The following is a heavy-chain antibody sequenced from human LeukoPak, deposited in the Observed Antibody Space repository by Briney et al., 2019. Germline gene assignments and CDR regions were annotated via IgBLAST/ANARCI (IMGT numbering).Heavy chain of an antibody. J-gene: IGHJ1*01. CDR2: IFYSGST. D-gene: IGHD2-2*01. CDR3: ARSDQYPKIPPED. Sequence: PSETLSLTCTVSGDSISSSSHYWAWVRQPPGKGLEWIGSIFYSGSTYYNPSLKSRVTISVDTSKNQFSLKVYSVTAADTAVYYCARSDQYPKIPPEDWGRGTLVTVSS. CDR1: GDSISSSSHY. V-gene: IGHV4-39*01.